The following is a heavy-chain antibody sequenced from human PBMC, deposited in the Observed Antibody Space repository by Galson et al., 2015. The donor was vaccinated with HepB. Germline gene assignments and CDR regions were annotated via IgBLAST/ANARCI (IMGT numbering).Heavy chain of an antibody. V-gene: IGHV1-24*01. CDR2: YDPEDGKT. Sequence: SVKVSCKVSGKTLSELSMHWVRHAPGKGLEWMGGYDPEDGKTMYAQKFQGRVTMTEDTSTDTAYMELSSLRSEDTAVYYCATLEADYYERSALDYWGQGTLVTVSS. CDR1: GKTLSELS. D-gene: IGHD3-22*01. CDR3: ATLEADYYERSALDY. J-gene: IGHJ4*02.